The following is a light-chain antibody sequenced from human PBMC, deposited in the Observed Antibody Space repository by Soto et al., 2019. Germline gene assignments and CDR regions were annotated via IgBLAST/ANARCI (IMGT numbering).Light chain of an antibody. Sequence: AVYMTQSPSSLSASVGDTVTITSRASRGLRTDLGWYRQRPGKAPELLISGASNLQSGVSSRFSGSGSGTSFTLTSYSLQPEDFATYYCLQDYKYPRTFCQGTKVELK. CDR3: LQDYKYPRT. J-gene: IGKJ1*01. CDR2: GAS. CDR1: RGLRTD. V-gene: IGKV1-6*02.